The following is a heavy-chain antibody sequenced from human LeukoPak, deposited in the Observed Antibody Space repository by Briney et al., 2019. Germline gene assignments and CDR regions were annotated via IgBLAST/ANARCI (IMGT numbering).Heavy chain of an antibody. Sequence: GGSLRLSCAASGFTFSSYGMHWVRQAPGKGLEWVAFIRYDGSNKYYADSVKGRFTISRDNSKNTLYLQMNSLRAEDTAVYYCAREDSYGYLAVDYWGQGTLVTVSS. J-gene: IGHJ4*02. D-gene: IGHD5-18*01. CDR2: IRYDGSNK. CDR1: GFTFSSYG. V-gene: IGHV3-30*02. CDR3: AREDSYGYLAVDY.